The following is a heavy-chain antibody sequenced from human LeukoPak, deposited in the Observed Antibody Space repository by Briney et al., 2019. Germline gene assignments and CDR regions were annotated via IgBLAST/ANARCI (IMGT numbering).Heavy chain of an antibody. CDR3: ARETYYDSSGYYRALSY. D-gene: IGHD3-22*01. Sequence: GGSLRLSCAASGFTFSSYSMNWVRQAPGKGLEWVSYISSSSSTIYYADSVKGRFTISRDNAKNSLYLQMNSLRAEDTAVYYCARETYYDSSGYYRALSYWGQGTLVTVSS. J-gene: IGHJ4*02. CDR1: GFTFSSYS. CDR2: ISSSSSTI. V-gene: IGHV3-48*04.